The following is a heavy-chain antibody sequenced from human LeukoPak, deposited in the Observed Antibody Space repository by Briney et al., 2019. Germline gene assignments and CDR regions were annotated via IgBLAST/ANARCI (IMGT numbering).Heavy chain of an antibody. J-gene: IGHJ4*02. V-gene: IGHV3-23*01. CDR2: IIGILSTT. Sequence: SPIIGILSTTSYAHSVKARFTFSRDNSKNTLYLQINSLRAEDTAVYYCAKEDAVGAEASGYWGQGTLVTVSS. CDR3: AKEDAVGAEASGY. D-gene: IGHD1-26*01.